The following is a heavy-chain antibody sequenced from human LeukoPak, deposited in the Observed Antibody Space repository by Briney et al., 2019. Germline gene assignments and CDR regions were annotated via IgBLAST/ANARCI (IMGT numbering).Heavy chain of an antibody. CDR3: ASQTTRRLPIAVADYFDY. Sequence: GGSLRLSCAASGFTFFKYAMSWVRQAPGKGLEWVSGLSGSAAYTYYADSVKGRFTISRDNARNSLYLQMNSLRPEDTAVYYCASQTTRRLPIAVADYFDYWGQGTLVTVSS. V-gene: IGHV3-23*01. D-gene: IGHD6-19*01. CDR1: GFTFFKYA. J-gene: IGHJ4*02. CDR2: LSGSAAYT.